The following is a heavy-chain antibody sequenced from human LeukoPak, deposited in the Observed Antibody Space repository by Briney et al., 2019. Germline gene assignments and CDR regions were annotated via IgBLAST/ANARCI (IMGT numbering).Heavy chain of an antibody. V-gene: IGHV3-53*01. J-gene: IGHJ4*02. CDR2: IYSGGST. CDR3: ARDRHCSGGSCSGL. CDR1: DLTVSNNY. Sequence: PVRSLRLSCAASDLTVSNNYMKWVRQSPGQGLEWVSLIYSGGSTYYADSVKGRFTISRDNHKNTVYLQMNNLRAEDTAVYYCARDRHCSGGSCSGLWGQGTLVTVSS. D-gene: IGHD2-15*01.